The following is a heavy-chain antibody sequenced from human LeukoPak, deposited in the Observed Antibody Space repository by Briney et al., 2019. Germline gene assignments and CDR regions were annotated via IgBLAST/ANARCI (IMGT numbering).Heavy chain of an antibody. CDR1: GFTFSNYW. V-gene: IGHV3-7*04. Sequence: PGGSLRLSCAASGFTFSNYWMSWVRQAPGKGLEWVANINLDGSEKSYVDSVEGRFTISRDNAKKSLYLHVNSLRAEDTAVYYCARDIYGGHDYWGQGTLLTVSS. CDR3: ARDIYGGHDY. J-gene: IGHJ4*02. CDR2: INLDGSEK. D-gene: IGHD2-21*01.